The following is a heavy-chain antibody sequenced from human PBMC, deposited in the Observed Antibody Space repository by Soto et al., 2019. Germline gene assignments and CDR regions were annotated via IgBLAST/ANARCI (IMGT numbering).Heavy chain of an antibody. CDR2: TSGNGGDT. CDR3: AKIYDFWSRHHDSFDV. D-gene: IGHD3-3*01. Sequence: QLFESGGGLVQPGGSLRLSCVASGFDYGRFAMTWVRQAPGKGLEWVSGTSGNGGDTYYVGSVRGRFTISRDNPKITLYLQMNSLRVEDTAVYYCAKIYDFWSRHHDSFDVWGQGTSVTVSS. J-gene: IGHJ3*01. V-gene: IGHV3-23*01. CDR1: GFDYGRFA.